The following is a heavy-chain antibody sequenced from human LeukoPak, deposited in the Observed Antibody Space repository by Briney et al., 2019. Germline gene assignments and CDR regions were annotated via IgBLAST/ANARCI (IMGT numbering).Heavy chain of an antibody. Sequence: PGGSLRLPCAASGFTFSSYAMSWVRQAPGKGLEWVSAISGSGGSTYYADSVKGRFTISRDNSKNTLYLQMNSLRAEDTAVYYCAKDLTSGATRLAAMGTHAFDIWGQGTMVTVSS. D-gene: IGHD3-16*01. CDR2: ISGSGGST. CDR1: GFTFSSYA. J-gene: IGHJ3*02. CDR3: AKDLTSGATRLAAMGTHAFDI. V-gene: IGHV3-23*01.